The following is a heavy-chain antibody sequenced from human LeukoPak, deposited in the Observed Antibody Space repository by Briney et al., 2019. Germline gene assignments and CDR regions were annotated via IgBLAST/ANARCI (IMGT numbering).Heavy chain of an antibody. V-gene: IGHV4-38-2*02. J-gene: IGHJ4*02. CDR3: ARVTGWFGEFPYYYFDY. CDR1: GGSISSGYY. CDR2: IYHSGST. D-gene: IGHD3-10*01. Sequence: SETLSLTCTVSGGSISSGYYWGWIRQPPGKGLEWIGSIYHSGSTYYNPSLKSRVTISVDTSKNQFSLKLSSVTAADTAVYYCARVTGWFGEFPYYYFDYWGQGTLVTVSS.